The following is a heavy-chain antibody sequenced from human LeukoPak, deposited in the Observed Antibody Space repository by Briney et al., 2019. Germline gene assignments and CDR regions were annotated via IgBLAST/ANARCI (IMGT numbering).Heavy chain of an antibody. D-gene: IGHD4-11*01. J-gene: IGHJ4*02. Sequence: GGSLRLSCAASGFTFSSYSMNWVRQAPGKGLEWVSSISSSSSYINYADSVKGRFTISGDNAKNSLYLQMNSLRAEDTAVYYCARDTTALGYWGQGTLVTVSS. CDR3: ARDTTALGY. CDR2: ISSSSSYI. CDR1: GFTFSSYS. V-gene: IGHV3-21*01.